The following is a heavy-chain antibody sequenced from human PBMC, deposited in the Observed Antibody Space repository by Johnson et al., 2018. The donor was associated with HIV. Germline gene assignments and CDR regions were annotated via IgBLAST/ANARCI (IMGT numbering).Heavy chain of an antibody. V-gene: IGHV3-7*05. CDR2: IKQDESEK. D-gene: IGHD2-15*01. CDR1: GFIFSSYW. Sequence: VQLVESGGGLVQPGGSLRLSCVGSGFIFSSYWMSWVRQAPGKELEWVANIKQDESEKYYADSVKGRFTISRDNSKNTVYLQMNSLRAEDTALYSCARVGVDDAFDFWGQGTMVTVSS. CDR3: ARVGVDDAFDF. J-gene: IGHJ3*01.